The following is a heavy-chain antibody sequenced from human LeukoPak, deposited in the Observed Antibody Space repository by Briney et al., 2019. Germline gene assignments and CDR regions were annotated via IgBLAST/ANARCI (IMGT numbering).Heavy chain of an antibody. CDR1: GFTFSRHG. CDR2: IWYDGSNK. J-gene: IGHJ4*02. CDR3: AREDGYNHPAARKIGCFDY. Sequence: PGGSLRLSCAPSGFTFSRHGMHWVRQAPGKGLEWVAVIWYDGSNKYYADSVKGRFTISRDNSKNTLYLQMNSLRAEDTAVYYCAREDGYNHPAARKIGCFDYWGQGTLVTVSS. D-gene: IGHD5-24*01. V-gene: IGHV3-33*08.